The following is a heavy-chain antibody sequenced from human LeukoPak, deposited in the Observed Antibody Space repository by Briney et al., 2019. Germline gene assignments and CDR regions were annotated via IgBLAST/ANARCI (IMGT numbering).Heavy chain of an antibody. CDR2: ISGSGDNT. D-gene: IGHD3-10*01. Sequence: PGGSLRLSCAASGFTFSSYAMSWVRQAPGKGLEWVSGISGSGDNTYYADSVKGRFTISRDNSKNTLYVQVNSLGTEDTAVYYCASVHYYALDYWGQGTLVTVSS. V-gene: IGHV3-23*01. J-gene: IGHJ4*02. CDR3: ASVHYYALDY. CDR1: GFTFSSYA.